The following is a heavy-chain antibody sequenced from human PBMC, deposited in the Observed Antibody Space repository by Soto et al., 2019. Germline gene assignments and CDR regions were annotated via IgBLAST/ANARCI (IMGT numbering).Heavy chain of an antibody. CDR3: ARGPPLGL. D-gene: IGHD1-26*01. Sequence: QLQLQESGSGLVKPSQTLSLTCAVSGVSISSGGYSWSWIRQPPGKGLEWIGYIDHSGSTDYNPPQKSPVTSSIDRSKDQAPLTLSSMTAADTPVYYCARGPPLGLWGQGTLVTVSS. CDR2: IDHSGST. V-gene: IGHV4-30-2*01. J-gene: IGHJ4*02. CDR1: GVSISSGGYS.